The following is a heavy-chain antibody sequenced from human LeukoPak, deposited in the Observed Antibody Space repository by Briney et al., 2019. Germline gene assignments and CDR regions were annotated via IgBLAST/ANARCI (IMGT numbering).Heavy chain of an antibody. D-gene: IGHD3-16*01. Sequence: PSETLSLTCAVSGYSISSGYYWGWIRQPPGKGLEWIGSIYHSGSTYYNPSLKSRVTISVDTSKNHFSLKLSSVTAADTAVYYCARLWGPKFYMDVWGKGTTVTVSS. CDR3: ARLWGPKFYMDV. V-gene: IGHV4-38-2*01. CDR2: IYHSGST. CDR1: GYSISSGYY. J-gene: IGHJ6*03.